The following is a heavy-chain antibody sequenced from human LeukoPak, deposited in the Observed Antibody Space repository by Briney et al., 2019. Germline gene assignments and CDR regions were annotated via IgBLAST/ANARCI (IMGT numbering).Heavy chain of an antibody. V-gene: IGHV3-30*02. Sequence: PGGSLRLSCAASGFTFSSYGMHWVRQAPGKGLEWVAFIGYDGSNKYYADSMKGRFTISRDNSKNTLYLQMNSLRAEDTAVYYCTTRYDFWSGYYTYYFDYWGQGTLVTVSS. CDR2: IGYDGSNK. D-gene: IGHD3-3*01. CDR1: GFTFSSYG. CDR3: TTRYDFWSGYYTYYFDY. J-gene: IGHJ4*02.